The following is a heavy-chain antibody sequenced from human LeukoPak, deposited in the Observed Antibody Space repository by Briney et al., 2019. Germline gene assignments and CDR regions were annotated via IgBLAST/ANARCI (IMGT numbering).Heavy chain of an antibody. Sequence: KTSQTLSLTCTVSGGSISSGGYYWSWIRQHPGKGLEWIGYIYYSGSTYYNPSLKSRVTISVDTSKNQFSLKLSSVTAADTAVYYCARSSSSYYYYYYGMDVWGQGTTVTVSS. CDR2: IYYSGST. V-gene: IGHV4-31*03. CDR3: ARSSSSYYYYYYGMDV. J-gene: IGHJ6*02. D-gene: IGHD6-6*01. CDR1: GGSISSGGYY.